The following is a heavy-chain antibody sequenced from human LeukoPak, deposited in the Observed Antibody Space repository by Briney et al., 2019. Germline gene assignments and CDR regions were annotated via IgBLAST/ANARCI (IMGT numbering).Heavy chain of an antibody. D-gene: IGHD2-21*02. CDR3: ARGGDCGGDCYSLIGY. J-gene: IGHJ4*02. Sequence: GGSLRLSCAASGFTFSSYSMNWVRQAPGKGLEWVSYISSDSSNIFYADSFKGRFTISRDNAQNSLYLQMNSLRAEDTAVYYCARGGDCGGDCYSLIGYWGQGTLVTVSS. CDR2: ISSDSSNI. CDR1: GFTFSSYS. V-gene: IGHV3-21*04.